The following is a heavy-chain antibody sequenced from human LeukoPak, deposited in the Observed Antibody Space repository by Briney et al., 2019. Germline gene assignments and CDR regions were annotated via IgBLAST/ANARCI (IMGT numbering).Heavy chain of an antibody. V-gene: IGHV4-34*01. CDR2: INHSGST. CDR3: ARAKRRYERTNNWFDP. J-gene: IGHJ5*02. D-gene: IGHD1/OR15-1a*01. Sequence: SETLSLTCAVYGGSFSGYYWSWIRQPPGKGLEWIGEINHSGSTNYNPSLKSRVTISVDTSKNQFSLKLSSVTAADTAVYYCARAKRRYERTNNWFDPWAREPWSPSPQ. CDR1: GGSFSGYY.